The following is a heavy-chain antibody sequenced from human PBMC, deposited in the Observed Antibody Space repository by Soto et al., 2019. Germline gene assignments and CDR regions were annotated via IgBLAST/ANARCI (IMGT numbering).Heavy chain of an antibody. CDR3: AREQQLVAFSFDY. Sequence: SETLSLTCAVSGGSISSGGYSWSWIWQPPGKGLEWIGYIYHSGSTYYNPSLKSRVTISVDRSKNQFSLKLSSVTAADTAVYYCAREQQLVAFSFDYWGQGTLVTVSS. CDR2: IYHSGST. CDR1: GGSISSGGYS. J-gene: IGHJ4*02. D-gene: IGHD6-13*01. V-gene: IGHV4-30-2*01.